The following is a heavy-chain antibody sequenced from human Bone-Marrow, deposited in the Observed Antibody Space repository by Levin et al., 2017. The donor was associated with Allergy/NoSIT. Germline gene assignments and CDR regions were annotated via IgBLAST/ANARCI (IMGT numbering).Heavy chain of an antibody. CDR3: TRDSVRNFDY. J-gene: IGHJ4*02. V-gene: IGHV3-48*01. CDR1: GFSFSLHS. CDR2: ISYSSNII. Sequence: GGSLRLSCAASGFSFSLHSMNWVRQAPGKGLEWISYISYSSNIIHYADSVKGRFTTSRDNAKNSLYLQMNILRAEDSAVYYCTRDSVRNFDYWGQGALVTVSS. D-gene: IGHD6-19*01.